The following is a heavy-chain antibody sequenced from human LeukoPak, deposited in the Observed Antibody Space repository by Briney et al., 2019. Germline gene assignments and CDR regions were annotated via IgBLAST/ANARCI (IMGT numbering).Heavy chain of an antibody. Sequence: NRGESLKISCKGSGYSFTSYWIGWVRQMPGKGLEWMGIIYPGDSDTRYSPSFQGQVTISADKSISTAYLQWSSLKASDTAMYYCARSEYSSSGGYYYGMDVWGQGTTVTVSS. CDR1: GYSFTSYW. V-gene: IGHV5-51*01. CDR3: ARSEYSSSGGYYYGMDV. D-gene: IGHD6-6*01. J-gene: IGHJ6*02. CDR2: IYPGDSDT.